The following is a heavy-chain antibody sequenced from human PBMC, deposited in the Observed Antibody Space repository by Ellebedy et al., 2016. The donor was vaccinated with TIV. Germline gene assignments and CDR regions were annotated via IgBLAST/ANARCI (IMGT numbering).Heavy chain of an antibody. Sequence: GESLKISCAASGFTFSGYWMTWVRQAPGKGLEWVANINPHGSVMYYVDSVKGRFTISRDNAKSSLYLQLDSLRGEDTAVYYCARDLSPANSANYYDAFDIWGQGTLVAVSS. D-gene: IGHD1-26*01. J-gene: IGHJ3*02. V-gene: IGHV3-7*04. CDR2: INPHGSVM. CDR1: GFTFSGYW. CDR3: ARDLSPANSANYYDAFDI.